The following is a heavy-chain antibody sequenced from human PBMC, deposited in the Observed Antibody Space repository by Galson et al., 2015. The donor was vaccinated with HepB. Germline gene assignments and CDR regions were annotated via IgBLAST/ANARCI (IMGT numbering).Heavy chain of an antibody. V-gene: IGHV4-34*01. CDR1: GGSFSGYY. CDR3: ARGRHSSGWWWRNYYGMDV. J-gene: IGHJ6*02. Sequence: SETLSLTCAVYGGSFSGYYWSWIRQPPGKGLEWIGEINHSGSTNYNPSLKSRVTISVDTSKNQFSLKLSSVTAADTAVYYCARGRHSSGWWWRNYYGMDVWGQGTTVTVSS. D-gene: IGHD6-19*01. CDR2: INHSGST.